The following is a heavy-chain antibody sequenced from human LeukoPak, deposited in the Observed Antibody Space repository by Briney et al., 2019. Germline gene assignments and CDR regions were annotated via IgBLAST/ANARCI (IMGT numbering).Heavy chain of an antibody. D-gene: IGHD2-15*01. CDR1: GGTFSSCT. Sequence: ASVKVSCKASGGTFSSCTISWVRQAPGQGLEWMGRIIPILGIANYAQKFQGRVTITADKSTSTAYMELSSLRSEDTAVYYCASLYCSGGSCYRPPDYWGQGTLVTVSS. CDR2: IIPILGIA. CDR3: ASLYCSGGSCYRPPDY. J-gene: IGHJ4*02. V-gene: IGHV1-69*02.